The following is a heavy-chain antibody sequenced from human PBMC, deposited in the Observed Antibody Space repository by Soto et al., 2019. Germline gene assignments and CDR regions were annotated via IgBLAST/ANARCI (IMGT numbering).Heavy chain of an antibody. CDR1: GGSFSCYY. CDR3: ASATSEIYYYYYGMDV. D-gene: IGHD2-2*01. V-gene: IGHV4-34*01. J-gene: IGHJ6*02. Sequence: SETLSLTCAVYGGSFSCYYWSWIRQPPGKGLEWIGEINHSGSTNYNPSLKSRVTISVDTSKNQFSLKLSSVTAADTAVYYCASATSEIYYYYYGMDVWGQGTTVTVSS. CDR2: INHSGST.